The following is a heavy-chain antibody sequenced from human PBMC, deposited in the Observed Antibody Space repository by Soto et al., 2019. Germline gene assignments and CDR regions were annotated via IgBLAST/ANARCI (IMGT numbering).Heavy chain of an antibody. CDR1: GFTFSSYG. V-gene: IGHV3-33*01. D-gene: IGHD6-19*01. Sequence: QVQLVESGGGVVQPGRSLRLSCAASGFTFSSYGMHWVRQAPGKGLEWVAVIWYDGSNKYCAESVKGRLTISRDNSKNTLYLQMDSLRAEDTAVYYCARDSHVGSGWQLTADYWGQGTLVTVSS. J-gene: IGHJ4*02. CDR2: IWYDGSNK. CDR3: ARDSHVGSGWQLTADY.